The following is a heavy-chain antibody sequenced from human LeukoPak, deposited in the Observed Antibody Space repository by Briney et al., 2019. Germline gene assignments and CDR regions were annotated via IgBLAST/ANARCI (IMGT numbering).Heavy chain of an antibody. V-gene: IGHV4-39*07. CDR3: AARNYYDSSGYHAPFDY. J-gene: IGHJ4*02. D-gene: IGHD3-22*01. CDR1: GGSISSGGYY. CDR2: INHSGST. Sequence: SETLSLTCTVSGGSISSGGYYWSWIRQHPGKGLEWIGEINHSGSTNYNPSLKSRVTISVDTSKNQFSLKLSSVTAADTAVYYCAARNYYDSSGYHAPFDYWGQGTLVTVSS.